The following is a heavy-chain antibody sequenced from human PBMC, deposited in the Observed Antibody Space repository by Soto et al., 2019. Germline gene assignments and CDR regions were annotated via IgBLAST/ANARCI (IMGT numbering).Heavy chain of an antibody. D-gene: IGHD2-15*01. CDR1: GYTFTSYD. Sequence: ASVKVSCKASGYTFTSYDINWVRQATGQGLEWMGWMNPNSGNTGYAQKFQGRVTMTRNTSISTAYMELSSLRSEDTAVYYCARGPRYCSGGSCYADFDYWGQGTLVTVSS. J-gene: IGHJ4*02. CDR2: MNPNSGNT. CDR3: ARGPRYCSGGSCYADFDY. V-gene: IGHV1-8*01.